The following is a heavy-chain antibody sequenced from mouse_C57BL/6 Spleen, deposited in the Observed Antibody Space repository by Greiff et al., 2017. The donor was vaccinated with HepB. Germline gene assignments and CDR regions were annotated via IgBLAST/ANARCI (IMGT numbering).Heavy chain of an antibody. Sequence: EVKVVESGGGLVKPGGSLKLSCAASGFTFSSYAMSWVRQTPEKRLEWVATISDGGSYTYYPDNVKGRITISRDNAKNNLYLQMSQLKSEDTAMYDCARDESYYGSSYEYFDYWGQGTTLTVSS. D-gene: IGHD1-1*01. CDR2: ISDGGSYT. J-gene: IGHJ2*01. CDR3: ARDESYYGSSYEYFDY. CDR1: GFTFSSYA. V-gene: IGHV5-4*01.